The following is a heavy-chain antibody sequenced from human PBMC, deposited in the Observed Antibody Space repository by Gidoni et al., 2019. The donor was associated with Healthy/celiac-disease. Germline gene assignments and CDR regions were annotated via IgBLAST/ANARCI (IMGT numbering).Heavy chain of an antibody. CDR1: GFTSSSYA. CDR3: ARVGGIFAEYFQH. D-gene: IGHD3-16*01. Sequence: QVQLVESGGGVVQPGRSLRLSCAASGFTSSSYAMHWVRQAPGKGLEWVAVISYDGSNKYYADSVKGRFTISRDNSKNTLYLQMNSLRAEDTAVYYCARVGGIFAEYFQHWGQGTLVTVSS. CDR2: ISYDGSNK. V-gene: IGHV3-30-3*01. J-gene: IGHJ1*01.